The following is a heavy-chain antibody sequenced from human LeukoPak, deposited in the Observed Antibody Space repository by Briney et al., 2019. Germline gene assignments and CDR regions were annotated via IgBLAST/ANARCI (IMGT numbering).Heavy chain of an antibody. D-gene: IGHD1-26*01. V-gene: IGHV3-53*01. CDR1: GFTVSGNY. CDR2: IYSGGTT. CDR3: ARGGSYLSAFDI. Sequence: GGSLRLSCAVSGFTVSGNYMSWVRQAPGKGLEWVSLIYSGGTTYYADSVKGRFTISRDNSKNTLYLQMNSLRAEDTAVYYCARGGSYLSAFDIWGQGTMVTVSS. J-gene: IGHJ3*02.